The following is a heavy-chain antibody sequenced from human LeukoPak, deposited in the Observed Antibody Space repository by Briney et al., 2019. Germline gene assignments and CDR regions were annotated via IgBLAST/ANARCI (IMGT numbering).Heavy chain of an antibody. CDR3: ARDGALAARQSGGLDY. CDR1: GFTVSSNY. Sequence: GGSLRLSCAASGFTVSSNYMSWVRQAPGKGLEWVSVIYSGGSTYYADSVKGRFTISRDNAKNSLYLQMNSLRAEDTAVYYCARDGALAARQSGGLDYWGQGTLVTVSS. V-gene: IGHV3-53*01. D-gene: IGHD6-6*01. J-gene: IGHJ4*02. CDR2: IYSGGST.